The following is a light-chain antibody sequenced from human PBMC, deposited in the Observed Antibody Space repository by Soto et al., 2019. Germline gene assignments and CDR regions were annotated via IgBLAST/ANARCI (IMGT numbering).Light chain of an antibody. CDR2: AAS. J-gene: IGKJ2*01. V-gene: IGKV1-39*01. CDR3: QQSDSYPYT. Sequence: DIQMTQSPSSLSLSVGDRVTITCRASQSITNYLNWYQQKPGKAPKLLVYAASSLQSEVPSRFSANGSGTDFTLTISSLQPEDFASYYCQQSDSYPYTFGQGTQLEI. CDR1: QSITNY.